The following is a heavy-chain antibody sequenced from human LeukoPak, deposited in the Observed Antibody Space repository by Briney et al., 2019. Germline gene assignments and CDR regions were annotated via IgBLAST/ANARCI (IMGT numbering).Heavy chain of an antibody. Sequence: ASVKVSCKASGYTFTSYYMHWVRQAPGQGLEWMGIINPSGGSTSYAQKFQGRVTMTRDMSTSTVYMELSSLRSEDTAVYYCARVNCGGSCYDFRGAFDIWGQGTMVTVSS. D-gene: IGHD2-15*01. CDR2: INPSGGST. J-gene: IGHJ3*02. CDR3: ARVNCGGSCYDFRGAFDI. CDR1: GYTFTSYY. V-gene: IGHV1-46*01.